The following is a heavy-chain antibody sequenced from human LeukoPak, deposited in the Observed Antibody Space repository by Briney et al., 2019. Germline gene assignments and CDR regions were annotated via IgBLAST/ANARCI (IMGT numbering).Heavy chain of an antibody. V-gene: IGHV3-21*01. CDR2: ISSSSTYI. CDR3: ASAFPVTIFGVVTPNWFDP. CDR1: GFTFSSYS. Sequence: GGSLRLSCAASGFTFSSYSVNWVRQAPGKGLEWVSSISSSSTYIYYADSVKGRFTISRDNAKNSLYLQMNSLRAEDTAVYYCASAFPVTIFGVVTPNWFDPWGQGTLVTVSS. J-gene: IGHJ5*02. D-gene: IGHD3-3*01.